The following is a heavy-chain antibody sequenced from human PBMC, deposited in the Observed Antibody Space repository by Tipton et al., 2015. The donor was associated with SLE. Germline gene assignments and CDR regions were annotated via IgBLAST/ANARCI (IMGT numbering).Heavy chain of an antibody. CDR2: IYTTGST. V-gene: IGHV4-4*08. J-gene: IGHJ4*02. Sequence: TLSLTCSASGGSIRSYYWGWIRQPPGKGLEWIGYIYTTGSTNYNPSLKSRVTISMDTSKNHFSLHLSSVTPADTAVYYCARPLRDGYNVVFDYWGQGALVTVSS. CDR1: GGSIRSYY. D-gene: IGHD5-24*01. CDR3: ARPLRDGYNVVFDY.